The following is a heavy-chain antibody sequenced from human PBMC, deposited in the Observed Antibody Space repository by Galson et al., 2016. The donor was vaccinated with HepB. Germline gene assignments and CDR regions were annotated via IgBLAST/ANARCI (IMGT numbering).Heavy chain of an antibody. Sequence: SVKVSCKASSGGTFCNNAISWVRQAPGQGLEWMGGIIPIFDITNYAQKFQGTVTITAVESTSTAYMELSSLRSEDTAVYYCASSLMARGVIITFGMDVWGQGTTVTVSS. V-gene: IGHV1-69*13. D-gene: IGHD3-10*01. J-gene: IGHJ6*02. CDR3: ASSLMARGVIITFGMDV. CDR2: IIPIFDIT. CDR1: GGTFCNNA.